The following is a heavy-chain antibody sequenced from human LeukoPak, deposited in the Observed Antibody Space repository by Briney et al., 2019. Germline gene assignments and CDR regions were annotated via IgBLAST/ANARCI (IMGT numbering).Heavy chain of an antibody. J-gene: IGHJ4*02. CDR3: ARDLTLRGVTADY. V-gene: IGHV3-66*01. CDR1: GFTVSSNY. CDR2: IYSGDNT. Sequence: PGGSLRLSCAASGFTVSSNYMSWVRQAPGKGLEWVSVIYSGDNTHYADSVKGRFTISRDNSKNTLYLQMNSLRAEDTAVYYCARDLTLRGVTADYWGQGTLVTVSS. D-gene: IGHD3-10*01.